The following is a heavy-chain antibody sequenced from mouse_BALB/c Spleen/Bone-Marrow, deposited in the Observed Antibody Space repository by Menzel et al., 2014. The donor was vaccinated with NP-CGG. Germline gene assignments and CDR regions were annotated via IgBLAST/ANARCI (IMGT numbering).Heavy chain of an antibody. D-gene: IGHD2-14*01. Sequence: EVHLVESGAELVKPGASVKLSCTASGFNIKDTYMHWVKQRPEQGLEWIGRIDPANGDTRYDPKFQGKATITADTSSSTAYLQLSSLTSEDTAVYCCARYRLGTYFDYWGQGTTLTVSS. J-gene: IGHJ2*01. CDR1: GFNIKDTY. CDR3: ARYRLGTYFDY. CDR2: IDPANGDT. V-gene: IGHV14-3*02.